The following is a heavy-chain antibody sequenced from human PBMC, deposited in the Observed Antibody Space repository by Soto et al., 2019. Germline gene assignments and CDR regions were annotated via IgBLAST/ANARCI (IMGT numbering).Heavy chain of an antibody. CDR2: IIPIFGTA. Sequence: QVQLVQSGAEVRKPGSSVKVSCKASGGTFSTYAISWVRQAPGQGLEWMGGIIPIFGTANYAQKFQGRVTINADESTSTAYLELGRPGSEETAVYYCAAGVGVSSRTFHYWGQGSLVTVSS. V-gene: IGHV1-69*01. J-gene: IGHJ4*02. D-gene: IGHD1-26*01. CDR3: AAGVGVSSRTFHY. CDR1: GGTFSTYA.